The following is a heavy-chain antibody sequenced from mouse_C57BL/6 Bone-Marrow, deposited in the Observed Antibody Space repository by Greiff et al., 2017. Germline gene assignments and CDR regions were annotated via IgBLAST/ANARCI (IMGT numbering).Heavy chain of an antibody. Sequence: EVKLMESGPELVKPGASVKISCKASGYSFPDYNMHWVKQSNGKSLEWIGVINPNYGTTRYNQKFKGKATLTVDQSTSTAYMQLNSLTSEDSAVYYCAREVGYWLDYGGQGTTLTVSA. CDR2: INPNYGTT. CDR1: GYSFPDYN. J-gene: IGHJ2*01. D-gene: IGHD2-3*01. CDR3: AREVGYWLDY. V-gene: IGHV1-39*01.